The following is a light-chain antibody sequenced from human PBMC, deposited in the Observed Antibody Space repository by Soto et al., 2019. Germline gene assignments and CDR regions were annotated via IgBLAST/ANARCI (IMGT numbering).Light chain of an antibody. Sequence: QSVLTQPPSASGTPGQTVTISSSGSSSNIGSNYVFWYQHLPGTAPKLLIYGNNQRPSVVPDRFSGSRSGTSASLAISGLRPEDEADYYCAVWDDSLSGVVFGGGTKLTVL. J-gene: IGLJ3*02. CDR2: GNN. V-gene: IGLV1-47*01. CDR1: SSNIGSNY. CDR3: AVWDDSLSGVV.